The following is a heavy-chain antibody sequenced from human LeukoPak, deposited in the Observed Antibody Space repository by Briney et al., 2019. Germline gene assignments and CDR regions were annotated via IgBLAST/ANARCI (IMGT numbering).Heavy chain of an antibody. CDR3: ASVYDYYYDS. J-gene: IGHJ4*02. Sequence: PSETLSLTCTVSGSSISSYYWSWIRQPPGKGLEWIGYIYYSGSTNYNPSLKSRVTISVDTSKNQFSLKLSSVTAADTAVYYCASVYDYYYDSWGQGTLVTVSS. CDR2: IYYSGST. V-gene: IGHV4-59*08. CDR1: GSSISSYY. D-gene: IGHD3-22*01.